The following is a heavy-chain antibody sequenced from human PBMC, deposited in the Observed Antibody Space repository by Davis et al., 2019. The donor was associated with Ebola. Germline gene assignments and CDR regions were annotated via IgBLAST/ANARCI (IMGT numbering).Heavy chain of an antibody. J-gene: IGHJ4*02. V-gene: IGHV4-30-2*02. D-gene: IGHD2-21*02. CDR1: GGSISSGGYS. CDR3: ARRVVVVTAIEEGYFDY. Sequence: MPSETLSLTCAVSGGSISSGGYSWSWIRQPPGKGLEWIGYIYHSGSTCYNPPLKSRVTISVDTSKNQFSLKLSSVTAADTAVYYCARRVVVVTAIEEGYFDYWGQGTLVTVSS. CDR2: IYHSGST.